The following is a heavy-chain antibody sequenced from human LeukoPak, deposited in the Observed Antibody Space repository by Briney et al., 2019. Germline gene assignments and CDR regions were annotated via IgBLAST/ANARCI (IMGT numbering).Heavy chain of an antibody. Sequence: SETLSLTCTVSSGSISSSSYYWGWIRQPPGKGLEWIGSIYYSGSSYYNPSLKSRVTISVDTSKNQFSLKLSSVTAADTAVYYCARHLGGVSSSWYRDYYYYYYMDVWGKGTTVTISS. V-gene: IGHV4-39*01. CDR3: ARHLGGVSSSWYRDYYYYYYMDV. J-gene: IGHJ6*03. CDR2: IYYSGSS. CDR1: SGSISSSSYY. D-gene: IGHD6-13*01.